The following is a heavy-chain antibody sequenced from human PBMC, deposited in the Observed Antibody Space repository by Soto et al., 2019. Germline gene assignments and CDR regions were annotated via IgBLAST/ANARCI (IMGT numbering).Heavy chain of an antibody. V-gene: IGHV3-30-3*01. Sequence: QVQLVESGGGVVQPGRSLRLSCAASGFTFSNNAMDWVRQAPGKGLEWVAVISYDGSNKYIAESVKGRFTISRDNSKNTLFLQMNSLRAEDTAVYDCARGTTTAAWAAMDVGGQGTTVTVSS. D-gene: IGHD2-2*01. CDR2: ISYDGSNK. CDR3: ARGTTTAAWAAMDV. CDR1: GFTFSNNA. J-gene: IGHJ6*02.